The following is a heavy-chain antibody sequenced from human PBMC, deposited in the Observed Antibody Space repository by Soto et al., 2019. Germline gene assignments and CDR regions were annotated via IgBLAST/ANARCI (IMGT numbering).Heavy chain of an antibody. J-gene: IGHJ5*02. CDR2: IYYSGST. CDR3: AREYSSSPGFWFDP. V-gene: IGHV4-31*03. Sequence: SETLSLTCTVSGGSTSSGGYYWSWIRQHPGKGLEWIGYIYYSGSTYYNPSLKSRVTISVDTSKNQFSLKLSSVTAADTAVYYCAREYSSSPGFWFDPWGQGTLVTVSS. D-gene: IGHD6-6*01. CDR1: GGSTSSGGYY.